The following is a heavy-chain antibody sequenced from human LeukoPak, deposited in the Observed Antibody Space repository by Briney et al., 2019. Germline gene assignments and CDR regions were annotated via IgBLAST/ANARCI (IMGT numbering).Heavy chain of an antibody. D-gene: IGHD5-18*01. Sequence: SVKVSCKASGGTFSSYAISWVRQAPGQGLEWMGGIIVIFGSANYAQKFQGRVTITADESTSTAYMELSSLRSEDTAVYYCARRGYSQKLGYFDLWGRGTLVTVSS. CDR3: ARRGYSQKLGYFDL. V-gene: IGHV1-69*13. CDR1: GGTFSSYA. CDR2: IIVIFGSA. J-gene: IGHJ2*01.